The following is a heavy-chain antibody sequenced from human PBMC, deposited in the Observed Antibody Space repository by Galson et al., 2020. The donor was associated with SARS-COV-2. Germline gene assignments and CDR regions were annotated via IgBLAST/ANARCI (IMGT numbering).Heavy chain of an antibody. V-gene: IGHV3-23*01. CDR2: ISCSGAVT. Sequence: GGSLRLSCATSGFIFDNYAMTWVRQAPGKGLEWVAAISCSGAVTYHADSVKGRFTISRDKSSSTLYLQMHGLRAEDTALYFCAKTTDRVNTAMVPDYWGQGALVTVSS. J-gene: IGHJ4*02. D-gene: IGHD5-18*01. CDR3: AKTTDRVNTAMVPDY. CDR1: GFIFDNYA.